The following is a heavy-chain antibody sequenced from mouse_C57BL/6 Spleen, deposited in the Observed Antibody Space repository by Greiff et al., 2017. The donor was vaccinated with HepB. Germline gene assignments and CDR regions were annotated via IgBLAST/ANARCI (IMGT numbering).Heavy chain of an antibody. CDR1: GYTFTDHT. CDR3: ARSCMYYYYGSRGAMDY. J-gene: IGHJ4*01. V-gene: IGHV1-78*01. Sequence: VKLMESDAELVKPGASVKISCKVSGYTFTDHTIHWMKQRPEQGLEWIGYIYPRDGSTKYNEKFKGKATLTADKSSSTAYMQLTSLTSEDSAVYFCARSCMYYYYGSRGAMDYWGQGTSVTVSS. CDR2: IYPRDGST. D-gene: IGHD1-1*01.